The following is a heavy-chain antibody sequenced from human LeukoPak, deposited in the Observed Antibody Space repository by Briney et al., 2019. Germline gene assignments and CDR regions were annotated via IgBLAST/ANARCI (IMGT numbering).Heavy chain of an antibody. CDR3: AKVGLTYCSSTSCYSTPLYYFDY. CDR1: GFTFSSYA. V-gene: IGHV3-23*01. J-gene: IGHJ4*02. D-gene: IGHD2-2*01. CDR2: ISGSGGST. Sequence: GGSLRLSCAASGFTFSSYAMSWVRQAPGKELEWVSAISGSGGSTYYADSVKGRFTISRDNSKNTLYLQMNSLRAEDTAVYYCAKVGLTYCSSTSCYSTPLYYFDYWGQGTLVTVSS.